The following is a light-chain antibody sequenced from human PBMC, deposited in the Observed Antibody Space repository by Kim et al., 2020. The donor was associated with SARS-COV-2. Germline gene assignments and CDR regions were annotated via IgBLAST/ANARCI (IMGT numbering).Light chain of an antibody. CDR3: YSAADNVWV. CDR2: KDS. Sequence: PGQTAGITCSGDVLAKKYARWFQQKPGQAPVLVIYKDSERPSGIPERFSGSSSGTTVTLTISGAQVEDEAEYYCYSAADNVWVFGGGTQLTVL. J-gene: IGLJ3*02. CDR1: VLAKKY. V-gene: IGLV3-27*01.